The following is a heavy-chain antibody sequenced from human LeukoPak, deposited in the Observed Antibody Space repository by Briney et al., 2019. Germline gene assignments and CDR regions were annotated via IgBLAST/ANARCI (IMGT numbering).Heavy chain of an antibody. V-gene: IGHV3-7*01. CDR2: IKQDGSEK. J-gene: IGHJ4*02. CDR3: ARDKMAGATRFDY. Sequence: GGSLRLSCAASGFTFSTYWMSWVRQAPGKGLEWVANIKQDGSEKYYVDSVKGRFTISRDNAKNSLYLQMNSLRAEDTAVYYCARDKMAGATRFDYWGQGTLVTVSS. D-gene: IGHD1-26*01. CDR1: GFTFSTYW.